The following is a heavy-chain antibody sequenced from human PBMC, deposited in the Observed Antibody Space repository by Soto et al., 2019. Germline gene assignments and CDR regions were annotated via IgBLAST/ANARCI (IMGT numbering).Heavy chain of an antibody. CDR3: AKLGRYCSGGSCYSGYYFDY. Sequence: GESLKISCKGSGYSFTSYWIGWVRQMPGKGLEWMGIIYPGDSDTRYSPSFQGQVTISADKSISTAYLQWSSLKASDTAMYYCAKLGRYCSGGSCYSGYYFDYWGQGTLVTVSS. J-gene: IGHJ4*02. D-gene: IGHD2-15*01. CDR2: IYPGDSDT. CDR1: GYSFTSYW. V-gene: IGHV5-51*01.